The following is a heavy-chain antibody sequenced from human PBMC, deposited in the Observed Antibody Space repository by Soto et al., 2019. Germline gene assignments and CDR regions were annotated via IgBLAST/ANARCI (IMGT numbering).Heavy chain of an antibody. D-gene: IGHD3-3*01. CDR3: ARALYDCWSGYPVYGMDV. J-gene: IGHJ6*02. V-gene: IGHV3-53*02. CDR2: IYSGGST. CDR1: GFTVSSNY. Sequence: EVQLVETGGGLIQPGGSLRLSCAASGFTVSSNYMSWVRQAPGKGLEWVSVIYSGGSTYYADSVKGRFTISRDNSKNTLYLQMNSLRAEDTAVYYCARALYDCWSGYPVYGMDVWGQGTTVPVSS.